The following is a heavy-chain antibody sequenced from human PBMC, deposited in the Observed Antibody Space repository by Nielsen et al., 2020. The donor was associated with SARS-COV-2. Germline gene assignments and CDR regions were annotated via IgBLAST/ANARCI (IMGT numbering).Heavy chain of an antibody. V-gene: IGHV3-11*05. D-gene: IGHD2-8*01. CDR3: ARDGYCTNGVCYIGYYYGMDV. Sequence: GESLKISCAASGFTFSDYYMSWIRQAPGKGLEWVSYISSSSSYTNYADSVKGRFTISRDNAKNSLYLQMNSLRAEDTAVYYCARDGYCTNGVCYIGYYYGMDVWGQGTTVTVSS. CDR1: GFTFSDYY. J-gene: IGHJ6*02. CDR2: ISSSSSYT.